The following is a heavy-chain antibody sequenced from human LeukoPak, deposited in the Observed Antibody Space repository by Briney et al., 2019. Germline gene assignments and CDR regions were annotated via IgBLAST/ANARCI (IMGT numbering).Heavy chain of an antibody. J-gene: IGHJ4*02. Sequence: GGSLRLSCAASGFTFSSYSMTWVRQAPGKGLEWVSSISTSSSYIYYADSMKGRFTISRDNAKNSLYLQVNSLRAEDTAVYHCARDSSSWYYFDYWGQGTLVTVSS. D-gene: IGHD6-13*01. CDR3: ARDSSSWYYFDY. CDR1: GFTFSSYS. CDR2: ISTSSSYI. V-gene: IGHV3-21*01.